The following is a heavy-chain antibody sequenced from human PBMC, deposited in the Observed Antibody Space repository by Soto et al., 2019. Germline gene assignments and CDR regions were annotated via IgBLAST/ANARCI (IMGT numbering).Heavy chain of an antibody. CDR3: STEHPLVRFEYCYYFGMDV. CDR2: ISAYNGNT. D-gene: IGHD3-16*01. J-gene: IGHJ6*02. V-gene: IGHV1-18*01. Sequence: QVQLVQSGAEVKKPGASVKVSCKASGYTFTSYGISWVRQAPGQGLEWMGWISAYNGNTNDAQKLQGRVTMTTDTSTSTVYVDLRSLRSDDTVVYYCSTEHPLVRFEYCYYFGMDVWGQGTTVTVSS. CDR1: GYTFTSYG.